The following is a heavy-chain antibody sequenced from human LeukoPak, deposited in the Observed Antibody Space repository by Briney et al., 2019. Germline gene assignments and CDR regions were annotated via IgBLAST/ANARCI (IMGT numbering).Heavy chain of an antibody. CDR2: IYSSGYT. D-gene: IGHD6-25*01. V-gene: IGHV4-59*11. CDR3: ARNERRAQKDTYYAYFYYMDV. CDR1: NGSISSHY. Sequence: SSETLSLTCTVSNGSISSHYWSWIRQPPGKGLEWIGLIYSSGYTNYNPSLKSRVTISVDTSRNQFSLKLSSATAADTAVYYCARNERRAQKDTYYAYFYYMDVWGKGSTVTVSS. J-gene: IGHJ6*03.